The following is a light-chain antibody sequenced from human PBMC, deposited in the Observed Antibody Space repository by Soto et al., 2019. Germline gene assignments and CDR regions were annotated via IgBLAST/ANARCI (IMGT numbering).Light chain of an antibody. CDR2: DAS. V-gene: IGKV3-20*01. J-gene: IGKJ1*01. CDR3: QQYGSPPQT. Sequence: IVLTQSPATLSLSPGERATLSCRASQSVSSYLAWYQQKPGQAPRLLIYDASNRATGIPDRISGSGSGTDFTLTISRLEPEDFAVYYCQQYGSPPQTFGQGTKVDIK. CDR1: QSVSSY.